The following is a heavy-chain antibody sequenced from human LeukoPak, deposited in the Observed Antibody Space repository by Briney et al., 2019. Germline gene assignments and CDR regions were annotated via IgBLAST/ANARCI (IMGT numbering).Heavy chain of an antibody. CDR1: GYTFTSYG. Sequence: ASVKVSCKASGYTFTSYGISWVRQAPGQGLEWMGWISAYNGNTNYAQKLQGRVTMTTDTSTSTAYMELRSLRSDDTAVYYCARGTAERNYYYGMDVWGQGTTVTVSS. CDR2: ISAYNGNT. V-gene: IGHV1-18*01. J-gene: IGHJ6*02. CDR3: ARGTAERNYYYGMDV. D-gene: IGHD6-13*01.